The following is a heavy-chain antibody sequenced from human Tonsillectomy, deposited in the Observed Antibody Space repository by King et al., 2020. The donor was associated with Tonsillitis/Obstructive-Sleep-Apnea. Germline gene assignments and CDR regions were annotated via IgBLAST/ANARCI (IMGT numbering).Heavy chain of an antibody. CDR2: SIPIFGTA. Sequence: QLVQSGAEVNKPGSSVKVSCKASGGTFSSYAISWVRQAPGQGLELMGGSIPIFGTANYAQKFQGRVTITPDGPKSTAYMELSSLRSEDKAVYYCAREGGGYYEFWSCYYRELDYWGQGTLVTVSS. V-gene: IGHV1-69*19. CDR1: GGTFSSYA. J-gene: IGHJ4*02. CDR3: AREGGGYYEFWSCYYRELDY. D-gene: IGHD3-3*01.